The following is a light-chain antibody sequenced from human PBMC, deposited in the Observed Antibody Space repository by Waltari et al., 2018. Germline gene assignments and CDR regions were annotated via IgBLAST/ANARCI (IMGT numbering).Light chain of an antibody. CDR1: SSDVGRYIY. V-gene: IGLV2-11*01. CDR2: DVT. Sequence: QSALTQPRSVSGSPGQSVTISCTGTSSDVGRYIYVSWYQQHPGKAPNLLMYDVTKRPSGVPNRFSGSKSGNTASRTISGLQAEDAADYYCCTYVGTSVVFGGGTKVTVL. CDR3: CTYVGTSVV. J-gene: IGLJ2*01.